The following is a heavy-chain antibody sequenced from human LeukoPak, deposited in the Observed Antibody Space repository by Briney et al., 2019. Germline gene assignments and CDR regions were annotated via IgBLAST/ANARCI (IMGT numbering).Heavy chain of an antibody. Sequence: SETLSLTRTVSGGSISSYYWSWIRQPPGKGLEWIGYIYYSGSTNYNPSLKSRVTISVDTSKNQFSLKLSSVTAADTAVYYCARDRERYFDWLPTFDYYGMDVWGQGTTVTVSS. CDR2: IYYSGST. CDR3: ARDRERYFDWLPTFDYYGMDV. J-gene: IGHJ6*02. CDR1: GGSISSYY. V-gene: IGHV4-59*01. D-gene: IGHD3-9*01.